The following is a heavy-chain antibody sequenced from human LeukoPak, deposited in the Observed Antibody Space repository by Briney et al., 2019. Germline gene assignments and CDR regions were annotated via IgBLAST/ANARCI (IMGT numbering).Heavy chain of an antibody. J-gene: IGHJ3*02. V-gene: IGHV4-34*01. CDR3: ARFALSLCDGDCYQSPLDAFDM. CDR1: GGSFSGYY. CDR2: MNHSGST. Sequence: SETLSLTCAVYGGSFSGYYWSWIRQPPGKGLEWIGEMNHSGSTNYNPSLKSRVTISVDTSKNQFSLKLSSLTAADTAVYCCARFALSLCDGDCYQSPLDAFDMWGQGTMVTVFS. D-gene: IGHD2-21*01.